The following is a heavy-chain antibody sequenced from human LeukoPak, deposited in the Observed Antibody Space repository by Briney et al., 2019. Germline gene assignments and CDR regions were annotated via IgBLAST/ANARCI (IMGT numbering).Heavy chain of an antibody. V-gene: IGHV1-2*02. J-gene: IGHJ6*03. D-gene: IGHD6-13*01. CDR2: INPNSGGT. Sequence: ASVKVSCKASGYTFTGYYMHWVRQVPGQGLEWMGWINPNSGGTNYAQKFQGRVTMTRDTSINTAYMELSRLRSDDTAVYYCARYSSTWHSLGYMDVWGKGTTVTISS. CDR1: GYTFTGYY. CDR3: ARYSSTWHSLGYMDV.